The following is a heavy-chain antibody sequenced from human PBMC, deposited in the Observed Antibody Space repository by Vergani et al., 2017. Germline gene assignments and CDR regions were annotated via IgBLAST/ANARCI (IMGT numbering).Heavy chain of an antibody. D-gene: IGHD6-13*01. CDR3: AKDGPQQLVPLYDDYYCMDV. V-gene: IGHV3-30*18. CDR2: ISYDGSNK. CDR1: GFTFSSYC. J-gene: IGHJ6*03. Sequence: QVQLVESGGGVVQPGRSLRLSCAASGFTFSSYCMHWVRQAPGKGLEWVAVISYDGSNKYYADSVKGRFTISRDNSKNTLYLQMNSLRAEDTAVYYCAKDGPQQLVPLYDDYYCMDVWGKGTTVTVSS.